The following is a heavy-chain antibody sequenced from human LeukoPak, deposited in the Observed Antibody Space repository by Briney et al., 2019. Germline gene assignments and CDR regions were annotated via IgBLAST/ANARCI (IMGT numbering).Heavy chain of an antibody. J-gene: IGHJ4*02. CDR3: ARRYGSGSYDKFDY. CDR1: GASITTSY. CDR2: IYYSGGT. V-gene: IGHV4-59*08. Sequence: SETLSLTCTVSGASITTSYWSWIRQPPGKGLEWIGYIYYSGGTNYNTSLKSRVTISVDTSKNQFSLRLTSVAAADTAVYYCARRYGSGSYDKFDYWGQGTLVTVSS. D-gene: IGHD3-10*01.